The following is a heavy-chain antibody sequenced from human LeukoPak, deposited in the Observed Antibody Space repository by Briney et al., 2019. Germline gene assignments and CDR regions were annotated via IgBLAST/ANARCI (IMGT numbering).Heavy chain of an antibody. V-gene: IGHV4-59*12. D-gene: IGHD1-14*01. CDR1: GGSISSYY. CDR3: ARMPVLTGFDY. CDR2: IYYSGST. Sequence: SETLSLTCTVSGGSISSYYWSWIRRPPGKGLEWIGYIYYSGSTNYNPSLKSRVTISVDTSKNQFSLKLSSVTAVDTAVYYCARMPVLTGFDYWGQGTLVTVSS. J-gene: IGHJ4*02.